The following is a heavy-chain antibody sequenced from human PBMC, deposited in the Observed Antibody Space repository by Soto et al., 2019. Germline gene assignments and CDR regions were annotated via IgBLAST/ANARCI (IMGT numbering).Heavy chain of an antibody. D-gene: IGHD1-1*01. V-gene: IGHV4-30-2*01. CDR1: GGSISSGGYS. Sequence: QLQLQESGSGLVRPSQTLSLTCAVSGGSISSGGYSWNWIRQPPGKGLEWIGYIYQSGSTLYNPSLKSRVTISVDKSKNQFSLKLSSVSSADTAVYYCARDQLEGNWFDPWGQGTLVTVSS. J-gene: IGHJ5*02. CDR3: ARDQLEGNWFDP. CDR2: IYQSGST.